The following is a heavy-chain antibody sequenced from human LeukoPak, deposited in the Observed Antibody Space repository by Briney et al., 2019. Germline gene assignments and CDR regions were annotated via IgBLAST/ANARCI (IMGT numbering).Heavy chain of an antibody. CDR1: GFTVSSNY. CDR2: IYSGGST. J-gene: IGHJ4*02. V-gene: IGHV3-53*01. Sequence: PGGSLRLSCAASGFTVSSNYMSWVRQAPGKGLEWVSVIYSGGSTYYADSVKGRFTISRDNSKNTLYLQMNSLRAEDAAVYYCAREGPPIEDYDSSGYYLDYWGQGTLVTVSS. CDR3: AREGPPIEDYDSSGYYLDY. D-gene: IGHD3-22*01.